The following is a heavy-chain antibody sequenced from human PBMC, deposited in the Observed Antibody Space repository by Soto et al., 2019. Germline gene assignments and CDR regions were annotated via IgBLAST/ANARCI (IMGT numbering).Heavy chain of an antibody. CDR1: GGSISSYY. CDR2: IYTSGST. CDR3: ARDLPITMVRGVINHYFDY. V-gene: IGHV4-4*07. D-gene: IGHD3-10*01. Sequence: PSETLSLTCTVSGGSISSYYLSWIRQPAGKGLEWIGRIYTSGSTNYNPSLKSRVTMSVDTSKNQFSLKLSSVTAADTAVYYCARDLPITMVRGVINHYFDYWGQGTLVTVS. J-gene: IGHJ4*02.